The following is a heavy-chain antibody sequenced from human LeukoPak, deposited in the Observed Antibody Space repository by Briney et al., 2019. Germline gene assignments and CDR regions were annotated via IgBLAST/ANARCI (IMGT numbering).Heavy chain of an antibody. CDR1: GGSLSGYY. V-gene: IGHV3-53*01. CDR2: IYSGGST. D-gene: IGHD4-17*01. CDR3: ARDRDYGDYVGGFDP. Sequence: ETLSLTCAVYGGSLSGYYWSWVRQAPGKGLEWVSVIYSGGSTYYADSVKGRFTISRDNSKNTLYLQMNSLRAEDTAVYYCARDRDYGDYVGGFDPWGQGTLVTVSS. J-gene: IGHJ5*02.